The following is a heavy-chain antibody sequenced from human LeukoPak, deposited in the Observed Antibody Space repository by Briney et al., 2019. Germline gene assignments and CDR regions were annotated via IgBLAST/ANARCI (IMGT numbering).Heavy chain of an antibody. CDR3: ARGLGKGSSDY. V-gene: IGHV3-7*03. D-gene: IGHD6-6*01. Sequence: GSLRLSWLASGFTFKYSWVIWVRQAPGKGLEWVANINQPGSQKYHVDSVKGRFTISRDNARNSLFLQMNSLTADDTAVYYCARGLGKGSSDYWGQGTLVTVSS. J-gene: IGHJ4*02. CDR1: GFTFKYSW. CDR2: INQPGSQK.